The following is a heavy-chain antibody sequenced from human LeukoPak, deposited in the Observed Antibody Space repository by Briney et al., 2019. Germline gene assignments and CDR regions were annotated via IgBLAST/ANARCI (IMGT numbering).Heavy chain of an antibody. J-gene: IGHJ4*02. CDR2: INPSGGST. V-gene: IGHV1-46*01. CDR3: ARSKSSDYGDRYFFDY. CDR1: GYTFTSYY. D-gene: IGHD4-17*01. Sequence: GASVKVSCKASGYTFTSYYMHWVRQAPGQGLEWMGIINPSGGSTSYAQKFQGRVTMTRDTSISTAYMDLSSLRSGDTAVYYCARSKSSDYGDRYFFDYWGQGTLVTVSS.